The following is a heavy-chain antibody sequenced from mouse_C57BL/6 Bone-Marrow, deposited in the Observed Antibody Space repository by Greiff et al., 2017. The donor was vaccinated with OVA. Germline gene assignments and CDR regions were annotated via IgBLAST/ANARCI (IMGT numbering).Heavy chain of an antibody. CDR3: ARWGTTVVEGDYFDD. CDR2: IYPGSGGT. D-gene: IGHD1-1*01. CDR1: GYTFTSHW. J-gene: IGHJ2*01. V-gene: IGHV1-56*01. Sequence: VKLQQSGPELVRPGASVKISCKAPGYTFTSHWMQWVRQRPGQGLEWIGEIYPGSGGTFYNEKFKGKATLTVDTSSSTAYMQLSSMTSEDSAVYFCARWGTTVVEGDYFDDWGQGTTLTVSS.